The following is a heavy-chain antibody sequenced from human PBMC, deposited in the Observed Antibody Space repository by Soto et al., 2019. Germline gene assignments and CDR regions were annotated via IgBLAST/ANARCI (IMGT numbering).Heavy chain of an antibody. CDR1: GYTFTSYY. CDR2: INPSGGST. V-gene: IGHV1-46*03. D-gene: IGHD2-15*01. CDR3: ARAIGYCSGGSCYRFSQLAFDI. J-gene: IGHJ3*02. Sequence: GASVKVSCKASGYTFTSYYMHWVRQAPGQGLEWMGIINPSGGSTSYAQKFQGRVTMTRDTSTSTVYMELSSLRSEDTAVYYCARAIGYCSGGSCYRFSQLAFDIWGQGTMVT.